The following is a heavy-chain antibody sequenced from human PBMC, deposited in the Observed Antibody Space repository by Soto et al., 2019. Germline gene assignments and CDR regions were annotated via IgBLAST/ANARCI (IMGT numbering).Heavy chain of an antibody. D-gene: IGHD2-8*01. CDR3: AREETKRSYWYFDL. CDR1: GFTFNNYN. V-gene: IGHV3-21*01. CDR2: IDTSGTYT. J-gene: IGHJ2*01. Sequence: EVQLVESGGGLVKPGGALRLSCAASGFTFNNYNMNWVRQAPGKGLEWVTSIDTSGTYTNYADSVRGRFTISRDNAKKSLYLEMSSLRDEDTAVYYCAREETKRSYWYFDLWGRGPLVTVS.